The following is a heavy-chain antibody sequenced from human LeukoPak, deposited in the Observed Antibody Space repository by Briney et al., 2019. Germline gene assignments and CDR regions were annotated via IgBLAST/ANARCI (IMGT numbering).Heavy chain of an antibody. CDR2: IKQDGSEK. J-gene: IGHJ4*02. CDR1: GFTFSSYW. V-gene: IGHV3-7*01. CDR3: ARAETTVVTPGHFDT. Sequence: GGSLRLSCAASGFTFSSYWMSWVRQAPGKGLEWVANIKQDGSEKYYVDSVKGRFTISRDNAKNSLYLQMNSLRAEDTAVYSCARAETTVVTPGHFDTWGQGTLVTVSS. D-gene: IGHD4-23*01.